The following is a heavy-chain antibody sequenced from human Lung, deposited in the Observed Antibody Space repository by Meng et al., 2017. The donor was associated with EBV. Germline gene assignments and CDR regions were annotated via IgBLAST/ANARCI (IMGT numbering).Heavy chain of an antibody. V-gene: IGHV4-4*02. Sequence: QESGPGLVTPSGTLSLTCAVSGGPISSSNYWTWVRHSPGKELEWIGEIYHNENTNYNPSLMSRVTMSLDKSKNHFSLNLSSVTAADTAVYYCARGRQIGWQGGDFAYWSQGTLVTVSS. D-gene: IGHD2-15*01. CDR3: ARGRQIGWQGGDFAY. CDR1: GGPISSSNY. J-gene: IGHJ4*02. CDR2: IYHNENT.